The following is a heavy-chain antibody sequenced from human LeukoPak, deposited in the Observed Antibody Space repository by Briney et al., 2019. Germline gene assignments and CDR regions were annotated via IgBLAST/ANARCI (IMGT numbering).Heavy chain of an antibody. CDR3: ARGGYYYDSSGPFDY. J-gene: IGHJ4*02. CDR2: INPNSGGT. D-gene: IGHD3-22*01. V-gene: IGHV1-2*02. CDR1: GYTFTDYY. Sequence: ASVKVSCRASGYTFTDYYMHWVRQAPGQGLEWMGWINPNSGGTNYAQKFQGRVTMTRDTSISTAYMELSRLTSDDTAMYYCARGGYYYDSSGPFDYWGQGTLVTVSS.